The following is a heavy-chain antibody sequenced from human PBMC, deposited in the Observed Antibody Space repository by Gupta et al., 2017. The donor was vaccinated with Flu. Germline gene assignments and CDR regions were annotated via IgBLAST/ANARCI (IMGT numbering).Heavy chain of an antibody. CDR2: IFHSGST. CDR3: ARRKRIVFDTWFDP. D-gene: IGHD2/OR15-2a*01. CDR1: GDSISSGTYY. V-gene: IGHV4-39*01. Sequence: QLQLQESGPGLVRSSETLSLTCTVSGDSISSGTYYWGWIRQPPGRGLECIGYIFHSGSTYYNASLQSRVSISTDMSKNQFSLSLRSVTAADTAVYYCARRKRIVFDTWFDPWGQGTLVTVSS. J-gene: IGHJ5*02.